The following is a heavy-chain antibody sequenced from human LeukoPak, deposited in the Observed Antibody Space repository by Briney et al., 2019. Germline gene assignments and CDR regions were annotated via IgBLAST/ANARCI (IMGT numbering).Heavy chain of an antibody. CDR3: VRGSGYYDYFEY. V-gene: IGHV3-23*01. D-gene: IGHD3-3*01. Sequence: PGGSLRLSCAAPEFTFKNYALSWVRQAPGKGLEWVSTISAGGSATNYADSVKGRYTISRDSSKNTLYLQMNGLRAEDTAIYYCVRGSGYYDYFEYWGQGTLVTDSS. J-gene: IGHJ4*02. CDR1: EFTFKNYA. CDR2: ISAGGSAT.